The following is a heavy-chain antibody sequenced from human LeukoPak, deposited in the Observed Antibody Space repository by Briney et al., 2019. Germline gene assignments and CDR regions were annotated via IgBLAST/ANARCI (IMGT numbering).Heavy chain of an antibody. D-gene: IGHD6-13*01. CDR3: ARDSAGNDY. CDR2: IKQDGSEK. J-gene: IGHJ4*02. CDR1: GFTFSTYW. Sequence: GGSLRLSCAASGFTFSTYWMSWVRQAPGKGLEWVGNIKQDGSEKYYVDSVEGRFTISRDNAKNSLYLQMNSLRAEDTAMYYCARDSAGNDYWGQGTLVTVSS. V-gene: IGHV3-7*01.